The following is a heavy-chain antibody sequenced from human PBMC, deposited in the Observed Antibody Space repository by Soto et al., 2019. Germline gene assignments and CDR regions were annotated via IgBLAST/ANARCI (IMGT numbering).Heavy chain of an antibody. CDR1: GFTFISLG. CDR2: ISYDGSNK. Sequence: QVQLVESGGGVVQPGRSLRLSCAASGFTFISLGRHWVGRAQGKGLGWVAVISYDGSNKYYADSVKGRFTISRDNSKNTLYLQMNSLRAEDTAVYYCAKDQLRGVRGVITYYYGMDVWGQGTTVTVSS. V-gene: IGHV3-30*18. D-gene: IGHD3-10*01. CDR3: AKDQLRGVRGVITYYYGMDV. J-gene: IGHJ6*02.